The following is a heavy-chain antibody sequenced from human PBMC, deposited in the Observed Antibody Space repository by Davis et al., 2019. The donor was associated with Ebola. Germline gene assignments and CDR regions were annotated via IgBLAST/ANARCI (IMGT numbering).Heavy chain of an antibody. D-gene: IGHD5-24*01. Sequence: GESLKISCEASGFTFNNFWIRWVRQMPGKGLEWMGRIDPAASYSSYSPSFQGHVTISADKSVSTAYLQWTSLKASDTAIYYCARRNVYNDAFDVWGQGTLVTVSS. V-gene: IGHV5-10-1*01. CDR2: IDPAASYS. J-gene: IGHJ3*01. CDR3: ARRNVYNDAFDV. CDR1: GFTFNNFW.